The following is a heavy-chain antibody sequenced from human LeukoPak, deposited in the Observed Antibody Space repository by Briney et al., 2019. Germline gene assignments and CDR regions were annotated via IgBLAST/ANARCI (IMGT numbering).Heavy chain of an antibody. CDR3: AKHRGVHPPYYLDV. V-gene: IGHV3-23*01. D-gene: IGHD3-10*01. CDR2: IHNDGVTT. J-gene: IGHJ6*03. Sequence: GGSLRLSCAASGFTFSNYAMNWVRQGPGQGLQWGSLIHNDGVTTYYADSVKGRFTISRDNSKNTLYLQVNILRAEDTAVYYCAKHRGVHPPYYLDVWGKGTTVTVSS. CDR1: GFTFSNYA.